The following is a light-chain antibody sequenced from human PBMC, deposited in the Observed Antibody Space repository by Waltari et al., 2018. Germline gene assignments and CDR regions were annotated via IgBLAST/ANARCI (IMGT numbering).Light chain of an antibody. J-gene: IGKJ2*01. CDR3: QQRGRS. Sequence: EIVLTQSPATLSLSPGERATLSCRASQRISSFLAWYQQKPGQAPRLLIFDGSNRATGIPARFSGSGSGTDFTLTIGSLEPEDFAVYFCQQRGRSFGQGTKLEI. CDR1: QRISSF. V-gene: IGKV3-11*01. CDR2: DGS.